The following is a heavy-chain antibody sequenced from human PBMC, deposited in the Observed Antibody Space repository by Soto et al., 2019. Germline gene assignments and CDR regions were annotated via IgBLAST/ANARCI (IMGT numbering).Heavy chain of an antibody. V-gene: IGHV1-8*01. CDR2: MNPNTGYT. CDR3: ARVFHDSSGYEWFDP. CDR1: GDTVTGYD. Sequence: GASVKVSCKACGDTVTGYDIHWVRQATGQGLEWMGWMNPNTGYTANAQKFQGRVTMTTDTSTSTAYMELRSLRSDDTAVYYCARVFHDSSGYEWFDPWGQGTLVTVSS. D-gene: IGHD3-22*01. J-gene: IGHJ5*02.